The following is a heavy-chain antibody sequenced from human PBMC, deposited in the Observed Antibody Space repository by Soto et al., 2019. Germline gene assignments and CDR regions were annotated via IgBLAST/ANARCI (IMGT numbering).Heavy chain of an antibody. CDR1: GYTFSSYG. Sequence: QVQLVQSGAEVKEPGASVRVSCKASGYTFSSYGFSWVRQAPGQGLEWVAWISANSGDTNSAQKFQGRVTLTTDTSTSTAYMALRSLTSDDTAIDYCARDFRDSCGGTSCIYFDFWGQGTLVTVSS. V-gene: IGHV1-18*01. CDR2: ISANSGDT. D-gene: IGHD2-2*01. J-gene: IGHJ4*02. CDR3: ARDFRDSCGGTSCIYFDF.